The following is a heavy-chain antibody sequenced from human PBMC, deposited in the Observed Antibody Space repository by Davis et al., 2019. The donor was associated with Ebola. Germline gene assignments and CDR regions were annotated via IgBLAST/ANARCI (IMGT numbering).Heavy chain of an antibody. CDR1: GFTFTSSA. V-gene: IGHV1-58*01. D-gene: IGHD1/OR15-1a*01. Sequence: ASSVTVSCKASGFTFTSSAVQRVRQARGQRLEWIGWIVVGSGNTVCAQKFQERVTITRDMSTSTAYMELSSLRSEDTAVYYCAAAKQGGSPSPFDYWGQGTLVTVSS. CDR2: IVVGSGNT. J-gene: IGHJ4*02. CDR3: AAAKQGGSPSPFDY.